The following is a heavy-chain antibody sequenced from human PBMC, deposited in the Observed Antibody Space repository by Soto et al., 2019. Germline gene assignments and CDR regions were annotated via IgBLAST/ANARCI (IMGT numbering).Heavy chain of an antibody. CDR1: GFTFSSYS. D-gene: IGHD3-22*01. V-gene: IGHV3-48*01. J-gene: IGHJ5*02. CDR3: ARERDRSGWYNWFDP. CDR2: ISSSSSTI. Sequence: EVQLVESGGGLVQPGGSLRLSCAASGFTFSSYSMNWVRQAPGKGLEWVSYISSSSSTIYYADSVKGRFTISRDNAKNSLYLHMSSLSAEDTAVYYCARERDRSGWYNWFDPWGQGTLVTVSS.